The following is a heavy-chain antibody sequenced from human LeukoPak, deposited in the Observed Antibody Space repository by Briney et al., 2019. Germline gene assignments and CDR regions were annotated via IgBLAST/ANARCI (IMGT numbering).Heavy chain of an antibody. CDR1: GYTFTGYY. CDR3: ARHYGAKYYYYGMDV. J-gene: IGHJ6*02. V-gene: IGHV1-2*02. D-gene: IGHD4-17*01. Sequence: ASVKVSCKASGYTFTGYYMHWVRQAPGQGLEWMGWINPNSGGTNYAQKLQGRVTMTTDTSTSTAYMELRSLRSDDTAVYYCARHYGAKYYYYGMDVWGQGTTVTVSS. CDR2: INPNSGGT.